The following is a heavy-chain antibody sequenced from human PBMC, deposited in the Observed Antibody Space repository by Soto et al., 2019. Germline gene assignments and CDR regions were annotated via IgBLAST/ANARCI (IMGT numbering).Heavy chain of an antibody. J-gene: IGHJ4*02. D-gene: IGHD2-15*01. V-gene: IGHV2-5*02. Sequence: QITLKESGPTLVKPTQTLTLTCNVSGVSLSTGGVGVGWIRQPPGKALEWLALIYWDDDQRSSPSLKSRLTITKDTSKNQVVLTLTNMAPEDTATSYCEHMRAAKFDYWGQGTLVTVSS. CDR1: GVSLSTGGVG. CDR2: IYWDDDQ. CDR3: EHMRAAKFDY.